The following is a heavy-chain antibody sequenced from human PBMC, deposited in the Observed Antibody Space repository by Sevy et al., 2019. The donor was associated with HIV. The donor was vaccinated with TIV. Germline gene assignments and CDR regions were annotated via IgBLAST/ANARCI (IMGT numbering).Heavy chain of an antibody. V-gene: IGHV3-74*01. CDR3: ARDSYRSVESDVGWFDS. D-gene: IGHD1-1*01. CDR1: GFYFSNFW. J-gene: IGHJ5*01. Sequence: GGSLRLSCEASGFYFSNFWMHWVRQIPGKGLEWVSRIDKDGTGTIYADSVKGRFTVSRDNSKRTVFLQMYRLIDDDTDVYPCARDSYRSVESDVGWFDSLGQGVLVTVSS. CDR2: IDKDGTGT.